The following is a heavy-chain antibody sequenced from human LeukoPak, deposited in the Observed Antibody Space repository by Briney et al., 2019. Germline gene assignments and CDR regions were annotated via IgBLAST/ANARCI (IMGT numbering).Heavy chain of an antibody. CDR2: INPIGGST. D-gene: IGHD3-10*01. J-gene: IGHJ2*01. CDR1: GYTFTSYY. Sequence: ASVKVSCKASGYTFTSYYMHWVRHAPGQGLEWMGIINPIGGSTSYAQKFQGRVTMTRDTSTSTVYMELSSLRSEDTAVYYCASSNARSNWYLHFDLWGRGTLVSVSS. CDR3: ASSNARSNWYLHFDL. V-gene: IGHV1-46*01.